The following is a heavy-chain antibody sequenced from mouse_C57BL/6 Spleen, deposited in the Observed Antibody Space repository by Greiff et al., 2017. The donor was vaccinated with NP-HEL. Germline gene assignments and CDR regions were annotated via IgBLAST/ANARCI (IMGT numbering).Heavy chain of an antibody. D-gene: IGHD1-1*01. CDR3: ARGDDSYVPWFAY. CDR2: ISSGSSTI. Sequence: DVMLVESGGGLVKPGGSLKLSCAASGFTFSDYGMHWVRQAPEKGLEWVAYISSGSSTIYYADTVKGRFTISRDNAKNTPFLQMTSLRAADTAMYYCARGDDSYVPWFAYWGQGTLVTVSA. J-gene: IGHJ3*01. CDR1: GFTFSDYG. V-gene: IGHV5-17*01.